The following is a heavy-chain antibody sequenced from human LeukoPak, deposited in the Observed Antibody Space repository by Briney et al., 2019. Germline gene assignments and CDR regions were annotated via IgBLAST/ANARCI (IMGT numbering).Heavy chain of an antibody. V-gene: IGHV4-59*01. CDR3: ARDHHGEFDY. CDR1: GGSISGYH. J-gene: IGHJ4*02. D-gene: IGHD4-17*01. CDR2: IYYSGST. Sequence: SETLSLTCTVSGGSISGYHWSWIRQPPGKRLEWIGYIYYSGSTNYNPSLKSRVTISLDTSKNQFSLRLTSVTAADTAVYYCARDHHGEFDYWGQGTLVTVSS.